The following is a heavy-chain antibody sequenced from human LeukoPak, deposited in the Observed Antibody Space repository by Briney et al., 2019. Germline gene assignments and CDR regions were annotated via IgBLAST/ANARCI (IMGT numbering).Heavy chain of an antibody. J-gene: IGHJ4*02. Sequence: QTLSLTCTVSGGSISSGSYYWSWIRQPAGKGLEWIGRIYTSGSTNYNPSLKSRVTISVDTSKNQFSLKLSSVTAADTAVYYCARGWYYFDYWGQGTLVTVSS. D-gene: IGHD6-13*01. CDR2: IYTSGST. V-gene: IGHV4-61*02. CDR3: ARGWYYFDY. CDR1: GGSISSGSYY.